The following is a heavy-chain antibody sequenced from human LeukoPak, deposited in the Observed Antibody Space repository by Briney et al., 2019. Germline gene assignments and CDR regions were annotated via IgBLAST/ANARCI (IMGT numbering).Heavy chain of an antibody. J-gene: IGHJ4*02. CDR2: IKEDGSEK. CDR1: GFTFSSYW. CDR3: ARETGSAARGR. Sequence: GGSLRLSCAASGFTFSSYWMSWVRQAPGKGLEWVANIKEDGSEKYYVDSVKGRFTISRDNAKNSVYLQMNSLRAEDTAVYYCARETGSAARGRWGQGTLVTVSS. D-gene: IGHD2-2*01. V-gene: IGHV3-7*05.